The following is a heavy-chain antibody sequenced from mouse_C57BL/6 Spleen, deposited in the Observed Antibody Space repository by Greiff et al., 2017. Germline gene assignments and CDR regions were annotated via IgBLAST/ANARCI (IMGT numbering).Heavy chain of an antibody. V-gene: IGHV5-4*01. CDR2: ISDGGSYT. CDR3: ARDYYGYYFDY. J-gene: IGHJ2*01. Sequence: EVKLVESGGGLVKPGGSLKLSCAASGFTFSSYAMSWVRQTPEKGLEWVATISDGGSYTYYPDNVKGRFTISRDNAKNNLYLQMSHLKSEDTAMYYCARDYYGYYFDYWGQGTTLTVSS. D-gene: IGHD2-2*01. CDR1: GFTFSSYA.